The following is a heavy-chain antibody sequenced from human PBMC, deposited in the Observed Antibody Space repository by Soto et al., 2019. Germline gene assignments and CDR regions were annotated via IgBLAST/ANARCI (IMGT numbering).Heavy chain of an antibody. CDR2: IYYRGNA. J-gene: IGHJ4*02. Sequence: PSETLSLTCSVSDDSINSDKYYWGWIRQPPGKGLEWIGSIYYRGNAYYNPSLQTRVTISLDKSKSQFSLKLNSVTAADSAVYFCARLEGLPTFSYYLDFWGPGAWVTASP. CDR3: ARLEGLPTFSYYLDF. V-gene: IGHV4-39*01. D-gene: IGHD3-3*01. CDR1: DDSINSDKYY.